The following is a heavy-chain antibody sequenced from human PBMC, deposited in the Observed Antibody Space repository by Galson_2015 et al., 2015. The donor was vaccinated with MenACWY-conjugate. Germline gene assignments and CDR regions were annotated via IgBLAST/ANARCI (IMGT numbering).Heavy chain of an antibody. CDR3: TRVKWQQQTADS. J-gene: IGHJ4*02. V-gene: IGHV3-74*01. CDR1: GFTLSSYW. D-gene: IGHD6-13*01. CDR2: INPDGSGT. Sequence: SLRLSCAASGFTLSSYWMHWVRQVPGKGLVWVSRINPDGSGTTYADSVKGRFTISRDNAKNTLYLQMNSLRAEDTAVYYCTRVKWQQQTADSWGQGTLVTVSS.